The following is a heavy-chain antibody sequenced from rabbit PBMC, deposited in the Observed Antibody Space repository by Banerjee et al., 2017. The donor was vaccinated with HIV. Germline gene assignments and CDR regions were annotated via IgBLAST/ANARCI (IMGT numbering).Heavy chain of an antibody. CDR1: GFNGDIYY. CDR3: ARGDDSVNTDYPFTL. D-gene: IGHD2-1*01. CDR2: TDPVFGGT. V-gene: IGHV1S7*01. J-gene: IGHJ4*01. Sequence: QLRESGGGLVQPGGSLKLSCKDSGFNGDIYYMTWVRQAPGKGLEWIGYTDPVFGGTFYTNWVNGRFTISRDNAQNTLFLQLTSLTAADTATYFCARGDDSVNTDYPFTLWGQGTLVTVS.